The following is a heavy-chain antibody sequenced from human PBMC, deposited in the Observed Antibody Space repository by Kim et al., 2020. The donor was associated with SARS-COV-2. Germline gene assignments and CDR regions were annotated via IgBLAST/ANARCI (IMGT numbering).Heavy chain of an antibody. CDR3: ARDWGSWPTVNYGRDV. CDR2: IKQDGSDK. CDR1: GFTFSNYW. Sequence: GGSLRLSCTASGFTFSNYWMTWVRQAPGKGREWVANIKQDGSDKYYVDSVKGRLTISRDNAKNSLYLQMNSLRAEDTAVYYCARDWGSWPTVNYGRDVWGQGTTVPVSS. D-gene: IGHD3-16*01. J-gene: IGHJ6*02. V-gene: IGHV3-7*01.